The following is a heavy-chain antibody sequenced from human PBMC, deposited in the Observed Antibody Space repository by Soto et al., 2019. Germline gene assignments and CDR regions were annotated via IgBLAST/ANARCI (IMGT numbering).Heavy chain of an antibody. J-gene: IGHJ4*02. Sequence: SVKVSCKASGGTFNNYALSWVRLAPGQGLEWMGGIIPIFNSANYAQKFQGRVTITADDSTSTAYMELRSLRPDDTAVYYCAREVTVASYSFDFWGQGTLVTVPQ. CDR1: GGTFNNYA. D-gene: IGHD5-12*01. CDR3: AREVTVASYSFDF. CDR2: IIPIFNSA. V-gene: IGHV1-69*13.